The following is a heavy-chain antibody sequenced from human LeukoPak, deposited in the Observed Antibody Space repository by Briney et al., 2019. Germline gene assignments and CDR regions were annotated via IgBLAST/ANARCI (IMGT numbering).Heavy chain of an antibody. CDR1: GYTFTSYG. Sequence: ASVKVSCKASGYTFTSYGISWVRQAPGQGLEWMGWISAYNGNTNYAQKFQGRVTMTTDTSTSTAYMELRSLRSDDTAVYYCARIGARFGEAETDYWGQGTLVTVSS. CDR2: ISAYNGNT. D-gene: IGHD3-10*01. J-gene: IGHJ4*02. V-gene: IGHV1-18*01. CDR3: ARIGARFGEAETDY.